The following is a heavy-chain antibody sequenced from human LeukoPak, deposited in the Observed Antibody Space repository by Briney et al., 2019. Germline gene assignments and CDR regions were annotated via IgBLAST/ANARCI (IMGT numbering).Heavy chain of an antibody. CDR1: GYTFTGYY. CDR3: VRDGAVAGSHNWFDS. D-gene: IGHD6-19*01. CDR2: INRNGGVT. V-gene: IGHV1-2*02. Sequence: ASVKVSCKASGYTFTGYYMHWVRQGPGQGLECMGWINRNGGVTNYAQKFRGRVTITRDTSITTDYLELRWLTSDDTAVYYCVRDGAVAGSHNWFDSWGQGTLVTVSS. J-gene: IGHJ5*01.